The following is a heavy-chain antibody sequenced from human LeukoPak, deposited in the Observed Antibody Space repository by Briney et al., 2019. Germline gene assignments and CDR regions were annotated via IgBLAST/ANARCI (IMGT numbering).Heavy chain of an antibody. Sequence: SETLSLTCTVSGGSNSHYFWSWIRQPPGQGLEWVGYVYYRGNTIYSPSLRSRVTISVDPSKNEFSLKMTSVTAADTAVYYCARHADIAAYREGMDVWGKGTTGTVSS. CDR3: ARHADIAAYREGMDV. J-gene: IGHJ6*04. V-gene: IGHV4-59*01. D-gene: IGHD2-15*01. CDR1: GGSNSHYF. CDR2: VYYRGNT.